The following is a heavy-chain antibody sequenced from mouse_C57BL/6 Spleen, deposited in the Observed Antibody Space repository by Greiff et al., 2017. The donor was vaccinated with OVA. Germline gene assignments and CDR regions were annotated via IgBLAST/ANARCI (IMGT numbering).Heavy chain of an antibody. CDR1: GYTFTSYW. CDR3: ARGGSSLWYFDV. J-gene: IGHJ1*03. D-gene: IGHD1-1*01. V-gene: IGHV1-50*01. CDR2: IDPSDSYT. Sequence: VQLQQPGAELVKPGASVKLSCKASGYTFTSYWMQWVKQRPGQGLEWIGEIDPSDSYTNYNQKFKGKATLTVDTSSSTAYMQLSSLTSEDSAVYYCARGGSSLWYFDVWGTGTTVTVSA.